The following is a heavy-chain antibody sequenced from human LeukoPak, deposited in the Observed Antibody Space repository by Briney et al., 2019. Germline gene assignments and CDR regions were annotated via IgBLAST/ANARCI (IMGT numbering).Heavy chain of an antibody. V-gene: IGHV4-30-2*01. CDR1: GGSISSGGYS. Sequence: PSQTLSLTCAVSGGSISSGGYSWSWIRQPPGKGLEWIGYIYHSGSTYYNPSLKSRVTISVDRSKNQFSLKLSSVTAADTAVYYCARGYSSSPRVFDYWGQGTLVTVSS. J-gene: IGHJ4*02. CDR3: ARGYSSSPRVFDY. D-gene: IGHD6-6*01. CDR2: IYHSGST.